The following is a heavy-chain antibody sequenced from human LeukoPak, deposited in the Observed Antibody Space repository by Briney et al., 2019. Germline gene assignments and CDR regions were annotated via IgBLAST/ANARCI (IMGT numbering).Heavy chain of an antibody. CDR3: ARVWGSDCSGGSCPTAFDT. J-gene: IGHJ3*02. CDR1: GGSISSGDYY. CDR2: IYYSGST. Sequence: SQTLSLTCTVSGGSISSGDYYWSWIRQPPGKGLDWIGYIYYSGSTYYNPSLKSRVTISVDTSKNPFSLKLSSVTAADTAVYYCARVWGSDCSGGSCPTAFDTWGQGTMVTASS. D-gene: IGHD2-15*01. V-gene: IGHV4-30-4*01.